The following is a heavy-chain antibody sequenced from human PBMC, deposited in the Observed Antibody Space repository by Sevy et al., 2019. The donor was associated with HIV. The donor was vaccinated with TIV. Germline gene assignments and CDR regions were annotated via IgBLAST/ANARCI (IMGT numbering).Heavy chain of an antibody. CDR1: GFTFSSYS. Sequence: GGSLRLSCAASGFTFSSYSMNWVRQPPGKGLEWLSYISGSSSTIYYADSVTGRFTISRDNAKNSLYLQMNSLRADDTAVYYCARDPIAVAGTLNYFDYWGQGTLVTVSS. V-gene: IGHV3-48*01. D-gene: IGHD6-19*01. CDR2: ISGSSSTI. CDR3: ARDPIAVAGTLNYFDY. J-gene: IGHJ4*02.